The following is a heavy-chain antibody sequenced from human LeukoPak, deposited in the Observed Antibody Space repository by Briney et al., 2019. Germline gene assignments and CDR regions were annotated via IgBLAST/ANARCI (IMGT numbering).Heavy chain of an antibody. CDR3: TRVTNSGYDSGNFDY. CDR1: GFTFSSYG. J-gene: IGHJ4*02. CDR2: IRYDGSNK. D-gene: IGHD5-12*01. V-gene: IGHV3-30*02. Sequence: GSLRLSCAASGFTFSSYGMHWVRQAPGKGLEWVAFIRYDGSNKYYADSVKGRFTISRDNAKKSLFLQMNSLRAEDTAVYYCTRVTNSGYDSGNFDYWGQGTLVTVSS.